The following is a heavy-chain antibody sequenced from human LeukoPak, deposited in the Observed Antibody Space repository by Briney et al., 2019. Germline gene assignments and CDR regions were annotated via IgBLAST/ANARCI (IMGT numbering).Heavy chain of an antibody. CDR1: GFTFSSYW. CDR3: TRDRSRAEDD. D-gene: IGHD1-14*01. J-gene: IGHJ4*02. V-gene: IGHV3-7*01. CDR2: INQGGSDK. Sequence: GGSLRLSCVASGFTFSSYWMNWVRQAPGKGLEWVANINQGGSDKYYVDSVKGRFTISRDNANNLLYLQMNSLRGEDTAVYYCTRDRSRAEDDWGQGTLVTVSS.